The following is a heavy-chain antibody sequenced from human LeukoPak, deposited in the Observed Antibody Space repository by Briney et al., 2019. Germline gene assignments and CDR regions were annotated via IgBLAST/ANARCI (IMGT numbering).Heavy chain of an antibody. D-gene: IGHD1-1*01. V-gene: IGHV3-9*01. CDR3: AKDSAGTWVHYYYYMDV. CDR2: ISWNSGSV. J-gene: IGHJ6*03. CDR1: RFTFDDYG. Sequence: PGGSLRLSCEASRFTFDDYGMHWVRQGPGKGLEWVSGISWNSGSVGYADSVKGRFTISRDNAENSLYLQMNSLRAEDTAVYYCAKDSAGTWVHYYYYMDVWGKGTTVTVSS.